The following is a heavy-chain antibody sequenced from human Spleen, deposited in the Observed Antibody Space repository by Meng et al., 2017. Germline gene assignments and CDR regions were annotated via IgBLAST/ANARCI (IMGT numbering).Heavy chain of an antibody. V-gene: IGHV4-31*01. CDR3: ARGPTTMAHDFDY. D-gene: IGHD4-11*01. CDR1: GGSFSSASYY. J-gene: IGHJ4*02. CDR2: IDYSGIT. Sequence: VQLQEPGSGLVKPSQTLSLTCSVSGGSFSSASYYWSWIRQHPGKGLEWIGYIDYSGITYYNPSLKSLVAISLDTSKNQFSVKLTSVTAADTAVYYCARGPTTMAHDFDYWGQGTLVTASS.